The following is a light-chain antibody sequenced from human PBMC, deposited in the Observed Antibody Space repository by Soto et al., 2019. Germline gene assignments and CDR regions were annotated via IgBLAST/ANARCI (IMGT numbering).Light chain of an antibody. CDR2: DAS. J-gene: IGKJ4*01. V-gene: IGKV3-15*01. Sequence: EIVMTQSPATLSLSPGEGATLSCRASQSISNKLAWYQQKPGQAPRLLMYDASTRATDIPARFSGSGSGAEFTLTINSLQSEDFAVYYCQQYGNWPPLTFGGGTKGDIK. CDR3: QQYGNWPPLT. CDR1: QSISNK.